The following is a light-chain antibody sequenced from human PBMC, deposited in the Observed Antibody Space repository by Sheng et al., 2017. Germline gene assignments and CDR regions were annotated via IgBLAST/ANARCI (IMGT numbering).Light chain of an antibody. CDR3: QQYSTFPYT. Sequence: DIQMTQSPSTLSASIGDRVTITCRASQSISLCLAWYQQKPGKAPKLLIFQAFNLQYGVPSRFSGSGSGTEFTLTISSLQPDDFATYHCQQYSTFPYTFGQGTRLEIK. CDR1: QSISLC. CDR2: QAF. V-gene: IGKV1-5*03. J-gene: IGKJ2*01.